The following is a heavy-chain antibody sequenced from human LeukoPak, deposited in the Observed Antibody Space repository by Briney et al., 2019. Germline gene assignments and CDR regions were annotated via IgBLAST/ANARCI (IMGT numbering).Heavy chain of an antibody. CDR1: GYTFTSYG. CDR2: ISAYNGNT. Sequence: ASVKVSCKASGYTFTSYGISWVRQAPGQGLEWMGWISAYNGNTNYAQKLQGRVTMTTDASTSTAYMELRSLRSDDTAVCYCARDGYSGSYSVYYYYGMDVWGQGTTVTVSS. CDR3: ARDGYSGSYSVYYYYGMDV. V-gene: IGHV1-18*01. J-gene: IGHJ6*02. D-gene: IGHD1-26*01.